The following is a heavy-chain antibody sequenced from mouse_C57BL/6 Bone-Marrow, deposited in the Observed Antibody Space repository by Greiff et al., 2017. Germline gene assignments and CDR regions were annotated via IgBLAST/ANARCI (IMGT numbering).Heavy chain of an antibody. D-gene: IGHD1-1*01. CDR2: IYPGDGAT. V-gene: IGHV1-82*01. CDR3: AREGYCGSSPYWYFDV. CDR1: GSAFSSSW. J-gene: IGHJ1*03. Sequence: VQLQQSGPELVKPGASVKISCKASGSAFSSSWMNWVKQRPGKGLEWIGRIYPGDGATNYNGKFKGKATLTADKSSSTAYMQISSLTSKDSAVYFCAREGYCGSSPYWYFDVWGTGTTVTVSS.